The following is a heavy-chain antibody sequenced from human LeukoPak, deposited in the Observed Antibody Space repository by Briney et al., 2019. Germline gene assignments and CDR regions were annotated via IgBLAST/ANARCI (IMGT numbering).Heavy chain of an antibody. CDR2: IYTSGST. CDR3: ARHVSYLVVSFDP. D-gene: IGHD3-9*01. CDR1: GDSISNYY. V-gene: IGHV4-4*07. J-gene: IGHJ5*02. Sequence: SETLSLTCSVSGDSISNYYWNWIRQPAGKGLEWIGRIYTSGSTKYNPSLKSRVTMSVDTSKNQFSLKLSSVTAADTAVYYCARHVSYLVVSFDPWGQGTLVTVSS.